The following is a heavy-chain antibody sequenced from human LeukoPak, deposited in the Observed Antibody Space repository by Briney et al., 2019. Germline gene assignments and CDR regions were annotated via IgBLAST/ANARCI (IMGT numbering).Heavy chain of an antibody. CDR2: ISGSGGST. V-gene: IGHV3-23*01. D-gene: IGHD3-10*01. CDR1: GFTFSSYA. J-gene: IGHJ5*02. Sequence: QPGGSLRLSCAASGFTFSSYAMSWVRQAPGKGLEWVSAISGSGGSTYYADSVKGRFTISRDNSKNTLYLQMNSLRAEDTAVYYCAKDGSSYYYGSGSRTTRHNWFDPWGQGTLVTVSS. CDR3: AKDGSSYYYGSGSRTTRHNWFDP.